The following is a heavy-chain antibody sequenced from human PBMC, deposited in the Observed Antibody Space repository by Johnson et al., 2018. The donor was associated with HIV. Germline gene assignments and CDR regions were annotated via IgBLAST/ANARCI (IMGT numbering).Heavy chain of an antibody. V-gene: IGHV3-53*01. J-gene: IGHJ3*01. CDR1: GFTVSSNY. D-gene: IGHD2-21*01. Sequence: VQLVESGGGLVQPGGSLRLSCAASGFTVSSNYMSWVRQAPGKGLEWVSVIYSGGRTYYTDSVKGRFTISRDTAKNTLYLQMNSLRVEDTAVYYCARDPITPYERGPDAFDVWGQGKVVTVSS. CDR3: ARDPITPYERGPDAFDV. CDR2: IYSGGRT.